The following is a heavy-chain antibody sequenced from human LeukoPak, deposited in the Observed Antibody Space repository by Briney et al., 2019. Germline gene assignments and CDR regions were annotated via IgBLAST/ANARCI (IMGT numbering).Heavy chain of an antibody. J-gene: IGHJ6*03. V-gene: IGHV4-34*01. Sequence: SETLSLTCAVYGGSFSGYYWSWIRQPPGKGLEWIGEINHSGSTNYNPSLKSRVTISVDTSRNQFCLKLTFVTAADTAVYYCARGGILSSSSPPNYYYYYYYMDVWGKGTTVTVSS. CDR1: GGSFSGYY. D-gene: IGHD6-6*01. CDR3: ARGGILSSSSPPNYYYYYYYMDV. CDR2: INHSGST.